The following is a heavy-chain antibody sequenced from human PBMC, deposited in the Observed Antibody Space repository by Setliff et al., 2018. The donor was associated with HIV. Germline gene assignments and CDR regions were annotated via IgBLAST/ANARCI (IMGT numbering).Heavy chain of an antibody. D-gene: IGHD3-3*01. V-gene: IGHV3-7*03. CDR1: GFTFRNSW. CDR3: ARGVTIFGVVIMGYYMDV. CDR2: IKQDGSGK. J-gene: IGHJ6*03. Sequence: QPGGSLRLSCAVSGFTFRNSWMSWVRQAPGKGLEWVANIKQDGSGKYYVDSVKGRFTISRDNAKNSLFLQMSSLRVEDTAVYYCARGVTIFGVVIMGYYMDVWGKGTTVTVSS.